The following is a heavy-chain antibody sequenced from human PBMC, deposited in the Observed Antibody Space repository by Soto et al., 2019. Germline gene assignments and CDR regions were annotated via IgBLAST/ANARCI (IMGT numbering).Heavy chain of an antibody. CDR2: IIPILGIA. Sequence: QVQLVQSGAEVKKPGSSVKVSCKASGGTFSSYTISWVRQAPGQGLEWMGRIIPILGIANYAQKFQGRVTSTEEHPTRTAYMELCRLRAEDTAVFYCSRGGSYYDSGCGYAPFDLWGQGTMVTVSS. CDR3: SRGGSYYDSGCGYAPFDL. CDR1: GGTFSSYT. J-gene: IGHJ3*01. V-gene: IGHV1-69*02. D-gene: IGHD3-22*01.